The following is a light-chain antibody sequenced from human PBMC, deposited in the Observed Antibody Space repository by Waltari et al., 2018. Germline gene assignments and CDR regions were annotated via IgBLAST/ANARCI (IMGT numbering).Light chain of an antibody. CDR2: WAS. J-gene: IGKJ2*01. CDR1: ESILYYSNNKNY. CDR3: QQYYTTPYT. V-gene: IGKV4-1*01. Sequence: DLVLTQSPDSLAVSLGERATINCKSSESILYYSNNKNYLAWYQKRPGQPPKLLIHWASIRESVVPDRFSGSESGTDFTLTISSLQAEDVALYFCQQYYTTPYTFGQGTKVEIK.